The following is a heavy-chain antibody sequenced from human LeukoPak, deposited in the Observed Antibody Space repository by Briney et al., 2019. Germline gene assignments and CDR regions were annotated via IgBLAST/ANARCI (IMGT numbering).Heavy chain of an antibody. Sequence: SVKVSCKASGGTFSSYAISWVRQAPGQGLEWMGRIIPIFGIANYAQKFQGRVTITADKSTSTAYMELSSLRSEDTAVYYCARAQYGSSAFDYWGQGTLVTVSS. CDR3: ARAQYGSSAFDY. D-gene: IGHD6-6*01. CDR2: IIPIFGIA. J-gene: IGHJ4*02. CDR1: GGTFSSYA. V-gene: IGHV1-69*04.